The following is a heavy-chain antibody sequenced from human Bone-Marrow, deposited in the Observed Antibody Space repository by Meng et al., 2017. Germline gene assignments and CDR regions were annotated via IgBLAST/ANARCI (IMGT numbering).Heavy chain of an antibody. V-gene: IGHV4-61*08. CDR1: GGLGLSGGFY. J-gene: IGHJ5*02. D-gene: IGHD3-10*01. Sequence: VHAHESGTGPVSPLETLALTCDVTGGLGLSGGFYWTWIQTSPGKALEWVGYNYYSGSNNFNPSLKSPVTISVDTSKNQYSLKLSSVTAADTAVYYCAREVSPYYYGSGSENWFDPWGQGTLVTVSS. CDR3: AREVSPYYYGSGSENWFDP. CDR2: NYYSGSN.